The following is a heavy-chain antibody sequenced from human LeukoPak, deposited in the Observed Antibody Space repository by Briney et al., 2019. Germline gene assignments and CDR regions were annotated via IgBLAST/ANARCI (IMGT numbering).Heavy chain of an antibody. CDR2: ISSSSSYI. V-gene: IGHV3-21*01. Sequence: PGGSLRLSCAASGFTFSNAWMSWVRQAPGKGLEWVSSISSSSSYIYYADSVKGRFTISRDNAKNSLYLQMNSLRAEDTAVYYCARDEGWFGEYWGQGTLVTVSS. CDR1: GFTFSNAW. J-gene: IGHJ4*02. D-gene: IGHD3-10*01. CDR3: ARDEGWFGEY.